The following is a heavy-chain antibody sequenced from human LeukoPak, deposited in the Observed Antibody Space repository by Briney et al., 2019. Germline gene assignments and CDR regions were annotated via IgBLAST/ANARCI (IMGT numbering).Heavy chain of an antibody. CDR2: IYYSGST. V-gene: IGHV4-59*01. CDR3: AGSRVDTAMVRDY. J-gene: IGHJ4*02. CDR1: DGSISSYY. D-gene: IGHD5-18*01. Sequence: PSETLSLTCTVSDGSISSYYWSWIRQPPGKGLEWIGYIYYSGSTNYNPSLKSRVTISVDTSKNQFSLKLSSVTAADTAVYYCAGSRVDTAMVRDYWGQGTLVTVSS.